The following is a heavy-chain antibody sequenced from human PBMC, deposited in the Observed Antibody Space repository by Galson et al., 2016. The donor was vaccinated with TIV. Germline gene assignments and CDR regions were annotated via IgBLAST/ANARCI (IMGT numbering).Heavy chain of an antibody. CDR1: GGTLNNYV. J-gene: IGHJ4*02. V-gene: IGHV1-69*04. Sequence: SCKASGGTLNNYVINWVRQAPGQGLEWMGRIMPILDITKYTQKFQGRVTITADKSTSTAYMELSSLRSEDTAIYYCATSLHDTTRGIDYWGQGTLVTVSS. CDR2: IMPILDIT. D-gene: IGHD1-26*01. CDR3: ATSLHDTTRGIDY.